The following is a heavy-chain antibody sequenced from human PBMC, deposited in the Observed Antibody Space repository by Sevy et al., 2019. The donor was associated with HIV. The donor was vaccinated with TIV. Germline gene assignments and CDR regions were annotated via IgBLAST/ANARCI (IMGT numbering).Heavy chain of an antibody. CDR3: ARAARVLRYFDL. V-gene: IGHV1-69*06. CDR2: IIPIFGTA. CDR1: GGTFSSYA. D-gene: IGHD3-9*01. J-gene: IGHJ4*02. Sequence: ASMKVSCKASGGTFSSYAISWVRQAPGQGLEWMGGIIPIFGTANYAQKFQGRVTITADKSTSTAYMELSSLRSEDTAVYYCARAARVLRYFDLWGQGTLVTASS.